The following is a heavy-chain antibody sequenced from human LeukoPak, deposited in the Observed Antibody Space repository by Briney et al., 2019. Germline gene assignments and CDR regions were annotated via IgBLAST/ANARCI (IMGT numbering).Heavy chain of an antibody. CDR1: GFTFSSYW. CDR2: IKHDGSEK. V-gene: IGHV3-7*03. CDR3: ARRVAFGEYFEY. J-gene: IGHJ4*02. Sequence: GGSLRLSSAASGFTFSSYWMSWVRQAPGRGLEWVANIKHDGSEKYYVDSVKGRFTISRDNAKNSLYLQMNSLRVEDTAVYYCARRVAFGEYFEYWGQGTLVTVSS. D-gene: IGHD3-10*01.